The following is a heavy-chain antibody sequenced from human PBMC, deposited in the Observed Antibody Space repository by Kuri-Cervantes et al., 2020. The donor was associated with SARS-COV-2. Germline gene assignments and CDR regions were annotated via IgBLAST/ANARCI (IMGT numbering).Heavy chain of an antibody. CDR2: INDSGTT. J-gene: IGHJ4*02. Sequence: GSLRLSCGVYGGSFSGYYWSWLRQSPGKGLEWIGEINDSGTTNYNPSLKSRVTISVDTSKNQFSLKLSSVTAADTAVYYCARGPDDRMTTVTKRGNVYGYWGQGTLVTVSS. CDR3: ARGPDDRMTTVTKRGNVYGY. D-gene: IGHD4-17*01. V-gene: IGHV4-34*01. CDR1: GGSFSGYY.